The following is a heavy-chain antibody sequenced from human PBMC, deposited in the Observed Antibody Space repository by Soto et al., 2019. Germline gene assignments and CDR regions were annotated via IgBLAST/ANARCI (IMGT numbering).Heavy chain of an antibody. CDR1: GFTFSSYW. V-gene: IGHV3-74*01. CDR3: ARALGYCSGGSCYSEALDY. CDR2: INSDGSST. Sequence: GGSLRLSCAASGFTFSSYWMHWVRQAPGKGLVWVSRINSDGSSTSYADSVKGRFTISRDNAKNTLYLQMNSLRAEDTAVYYCARALGYCSGGSCYSEALDYRGQGTLVTVSS. J-gene: IGHJ4*02. D-gene: IGHD2-15*01.